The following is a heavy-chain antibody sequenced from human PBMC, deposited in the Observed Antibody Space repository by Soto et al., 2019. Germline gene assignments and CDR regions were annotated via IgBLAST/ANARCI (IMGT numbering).Heavy chain of an antibody. CDR1: GGSFSGYY. D-gene: IGHD3-10*01. CDR2: INHSGST. V-gene: IGHV4-34*01. Sequence: SETLSLTCAVYGGSFSGYYWSWIRQPPGKGLEWIGEINHSGSTNYNPSLKSRVTISVDTSKNQFSLKLSSVTAADTAVYYCARERATMVRGVIREADNWFDPWGQGTLVTVSS. J-gene: IGHJ5*02. CDR3: ARERATMVRGVIREADNWFDP.